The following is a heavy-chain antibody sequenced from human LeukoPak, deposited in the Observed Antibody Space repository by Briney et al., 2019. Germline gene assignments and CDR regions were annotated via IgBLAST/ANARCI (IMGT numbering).Heavy chain of an antibody. J-gene: IGHJ3*02. CDR1: GFKFSNFG. CDR3: AKVGEKNMVEAFEI. D-gene: IGHD2/OR15-2a*01. CDR2: ISYDGGNK. V-gene: IGHV3-30*18. Sequence: PGRSLSLSCAASGFKFSNFGLHWVRQAPGKGLEWVAFISYDGGNKYYVDSVKGRFTVSRDNSKNTVYLQMNSLRPEDTAVYYCAKVGEKNMVEAFEIWGQGTRVTVSP.